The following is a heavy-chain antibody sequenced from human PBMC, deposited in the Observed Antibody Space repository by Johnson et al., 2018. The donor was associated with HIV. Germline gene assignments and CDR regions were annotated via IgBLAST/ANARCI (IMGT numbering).Heavy chain of an antibody. CDR3: VRRFYDSSAFDI. Sequence: QVQLVESGGGVVQPGGSLRLSCAASGFTFSNYAMYWVRQAPGKGLEWVAAISYDGSNKYYADSVQDRFTISRDNSKTTLFLQMNILRAEDTAVYYCVRRFYDSSAFDIWGQGTLVTVSS. CDR2: ISYDGSNK. CDR1: GFTFSNYA. D-gene: IGHD3-22*01. J-gene: IGHJ3*02. V-gene: IGHV3-30-3*01.